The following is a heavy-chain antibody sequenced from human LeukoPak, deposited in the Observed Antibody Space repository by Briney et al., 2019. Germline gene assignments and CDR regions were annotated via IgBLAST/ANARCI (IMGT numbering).Heavy chain of an antibody. CDR3: ASPPTRECSSISCPLSY. J-gene: IGHJ4*02. CDR1: GYSFTTNW. V-gene: IGHV5-51*01. D-gene: IGHD2-2*01. CDR2: IYPGDSDT. Sequence: GESLKISWKGSGYSFTTNWIGWGRQMPGKGVELMGSIYPGDSDTRYSPSFQGQVTISVDKSVRADYLQWSSLKASDTVMYYCASPPTRECSSISCPLSYWGQGTLVTVSS.